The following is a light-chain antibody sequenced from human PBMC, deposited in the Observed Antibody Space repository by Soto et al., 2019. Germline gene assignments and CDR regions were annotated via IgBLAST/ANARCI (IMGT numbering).Light chain of an antibody. CDR2: DAS. V-gene: IGKV3-11*01. Sequence: EIVLTQSPATLSLSPGETATLSCRASQSVSAYLAWYQQKPGQAPRLLIYDASSRATGIPARFSGSGSGTDFTLTISSLEPEDFAVYYCQQRSNWGFTFGPGTKVDIK. J-gene: IGKJ3*01. CDR1: QSVSAY. CDR3: QQRSNWGFT.